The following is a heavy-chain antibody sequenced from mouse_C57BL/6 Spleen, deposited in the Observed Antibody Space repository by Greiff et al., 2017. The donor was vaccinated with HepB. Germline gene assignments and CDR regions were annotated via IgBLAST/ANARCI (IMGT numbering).Heavy chain of an antibody. D-gene: IGHD2-4*01. CDR2: IYPGDGDT. V-gene: IGHV1-80*01. CDR3: ARSRLGYYAMDY. Sequence: VQLQQSGAELVKPGASVKISCKASGYAFSSYWMNWVKQRPGKGLEWIGQIYPGDGDTNYNGKFKGKATLTADKSSSTAYMQLSSLTSEDSAVYFCARSRLGYYAMDYWGQGTSVTVSS. J-gene: IGHJ4*01. CDR1: GYAFSSYW.